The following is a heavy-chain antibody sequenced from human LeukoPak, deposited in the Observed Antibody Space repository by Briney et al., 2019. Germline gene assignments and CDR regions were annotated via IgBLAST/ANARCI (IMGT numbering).Heavy chain of an antibody. V-gene: IGHV3-23*01. D-gene: IGHD3-10*01. CDR3: AKYSGLGWSHFDY. J-gene: IGHJ4*02. CDR1: GFTFSSYA. CDR2: ISGSGGST. Sequence: GGSLRLSCAASGFTFSSYAMSWVRQAPGKGLEWVSAISGSGGSTYYADSVKGRFTISRDNSKNTLYLQMNSLRAEDTAVYCCAKYSGLGWSHFDYWGQGTLVTVSS.